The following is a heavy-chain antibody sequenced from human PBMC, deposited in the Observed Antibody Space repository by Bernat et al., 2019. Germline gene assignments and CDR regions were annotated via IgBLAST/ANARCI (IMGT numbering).Heavy chain of an antibody. D-gene: IGHD3-10*01. V-gene: IGHV3-30*03. J-gene: IGHJ6*02. CDR3: AVVWFGELTDTNYCYGMDV. CDR2: ISYNGSNK. CDR1: GFTFSSYG. Sequence: QVQLVESGGGVVQPGRSLRLSCAASGFTFSSYGMHWVRQVPGKGPEGVAVISYNGSNKCYGDSVKGQFTISRNTSKSTRNLQMNSLSAEATAVYYCAVVWFGELTDTNYCYGMDVWGQGTTVTVSS.